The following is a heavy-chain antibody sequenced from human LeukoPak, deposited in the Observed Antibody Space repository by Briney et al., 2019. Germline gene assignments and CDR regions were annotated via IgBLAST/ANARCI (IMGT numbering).Heavy chain of an antibody. D-gene: IGHD6-19*01. CDR1: GRSISYYY. J-gene: IGHJ4*02. V-gene: IGHV4-59*01. CDR2: IYASRCA. CDR3: AREAPGGSGWTYFDY. Sequence: PSETLSLTCTASGRSISYYYWSWIRQPPEKELQCIGYIYASRCAHYHPSLKCRVAISLDTSKNHVSLRLTSVTAEDTAVYYCAREAPGGSGWTYFDYWGRGSLVTVSS.